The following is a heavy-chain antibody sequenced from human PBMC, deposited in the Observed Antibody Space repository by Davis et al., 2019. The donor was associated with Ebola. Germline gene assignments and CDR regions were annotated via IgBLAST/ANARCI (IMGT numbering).Heavy chain of an antibody. V-gene: IGHV3-64*01. D-gene: IGHD3-22*01. CDR3: ARWSNYYDSSGYLYYYYGMDV. J-gene: IGHJ6*02. CDR1: GFTFSSYA. CDR2: ISSNGGST. Sequence: GGSLRLSCAASGFTFSSYAMHWVRQAPGKGLEYVSAISSNGGSTYYANSVKGRFTISRDNSKNTLYLQMGSLRAEDMAVYYCARWSNYYDSSGYLYYYYGMDVWGQGTTVTVSS.